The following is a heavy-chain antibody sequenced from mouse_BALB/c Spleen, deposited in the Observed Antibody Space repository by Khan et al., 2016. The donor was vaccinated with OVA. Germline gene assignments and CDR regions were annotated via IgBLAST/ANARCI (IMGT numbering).Heavy chain of an antibody. J-gene: IGHJ2*01. V-gene: IGHV14-3*02. Sequence: EVQLQESGAELVKPGASVKLSCTASGFNIKDTYMHWVKQRPEQGLAWIGRIDPANGNTEYDPKFQAKATITTDTSSNTAYLQLSSLTSEDTAVYYCARWPRGYWGQGTTLTVSS. CDR2: IDPANGNT. CDR3: ARWPRGY. CDR1: GFNIKDTY.